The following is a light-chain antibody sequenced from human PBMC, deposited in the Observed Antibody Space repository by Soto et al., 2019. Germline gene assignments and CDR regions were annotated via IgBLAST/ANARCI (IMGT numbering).Light chain of an antibody. CDR3: QQFSSYPLT. V-gene: IGKV3-20*01. CDR1: QSVVDN. Sequence: EVVMTQSPATLSVSPGERATLSCRASQSVVDNLAWYQQKPGQAPRLLIYDASSRATGIPDRFSGGVSGTDCTLTIRRLEPEDGAVYDGQQFSSYPLTFGGGTKVEIK. CDR2: DAS. J-gene: IGKJ4*01.